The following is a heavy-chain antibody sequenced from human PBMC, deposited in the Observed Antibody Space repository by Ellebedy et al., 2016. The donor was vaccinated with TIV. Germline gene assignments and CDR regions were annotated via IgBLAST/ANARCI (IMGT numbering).Heavy chain of an antibody. V-gene: IGHV3-7*01. J-gene: IGHJ4*02. D-gene: IGHD6-19*01. CDR2: IKQDGSEK. CDR1: GFTFSNHW. CDR3: ARGDGSSGWYFDY. Sequence: GESLKISXAASGFTFSNHWMSWVRQVPGKGLEWVANIKQDGSEKYCVDSVKGRFTISRDNAKNSLYLQMNSLRAEDTAVYYCARGDGSSGWYFDYWGQGTLVTVSS.